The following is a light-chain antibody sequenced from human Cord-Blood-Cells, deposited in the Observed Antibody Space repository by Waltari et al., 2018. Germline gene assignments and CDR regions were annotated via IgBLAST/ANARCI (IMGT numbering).Light chain of an antibody. CDR1: SSDVGGYNY. Sequence: QSALTQTASVSGSPGQSITISCTGTSSDVGGYNYVPWYQQHPGKAPKLMIYDVSNRPSGVSNRVSGSKSGNTASLTISGLQAEDEADYYCSSYTSSSTWVFGGGTKLTVL. J-gene: IGLJ3*02. CDR3: SSYTSSSTWV. CDR2: DVS. V-gene: IGLV2-14*01.